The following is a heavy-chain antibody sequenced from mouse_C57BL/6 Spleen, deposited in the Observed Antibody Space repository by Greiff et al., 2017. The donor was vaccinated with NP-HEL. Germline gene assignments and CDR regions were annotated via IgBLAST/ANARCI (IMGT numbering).Heavy chain of an antibody. V-gene: IGHV1-80*01. CDR2: IYPGDGDT. J-gene: IGHJ2*01. Sequence: QVQLQQSGAELVKPGASVKISCKASGYAFSSYWMNWVKQRPGKGLEWIGQIYPGDGDTNYNGKFKGKATLTADKSSSTAYMQLSSLTSEVSAVYFCARGGHGSSYFDYWGQGTTLTVSS. D-gene: IGHD1-1*01. CDR3: ARGGHGSSYFDY. CDR1: GYAFSSYW.